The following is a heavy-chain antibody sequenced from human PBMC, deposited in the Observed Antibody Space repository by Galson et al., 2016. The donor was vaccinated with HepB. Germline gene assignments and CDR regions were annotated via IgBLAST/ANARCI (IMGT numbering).Heavy chain of an antibody. CDR1: GYSFTSNI. V-gene: IGHV1-3*01. CDR3: ARDLGTSNWWGWFDP. D-gene: IGHD3-16*01. J-gene: IGHJ5*02. Sequence: SVKVSCKASGYSFTSNIVHWVRQAPGRGLEWMGWINPGAGKARYSQSLPGRLTITRETSANTVYMGLSSLTSEDTAVYYCARDLGTSNWWGWFDPWGQGTLVTVSS. CDR2: INPGAGKA.